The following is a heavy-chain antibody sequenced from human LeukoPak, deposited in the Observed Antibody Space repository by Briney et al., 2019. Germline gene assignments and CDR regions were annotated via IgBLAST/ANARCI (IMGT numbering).Heavy chain of an antibody. CDR1: GGSISSYY. V-gene: IGHV4-59*08. CDR2: IYYSGST. Sequence: SETLSLTCTVSGGSISSYYWSWIRQPPGKGPEWIGYIYYSGSTNYNPSLKSRVTISVDTSKNQFSLKLSSVTAADTAVYYCARTRFTYYYDSSNGGGYYFDYWGQGTLVTVSS. D-gene: IGHD3-22*01. J-gene: IGHJ4*02. CDR3: ARTRFTYYYDSSNGGGYYFDY.